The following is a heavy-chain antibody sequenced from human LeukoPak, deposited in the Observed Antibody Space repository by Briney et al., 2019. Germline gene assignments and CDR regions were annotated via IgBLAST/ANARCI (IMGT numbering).Heavy chain of an antibody. CDR2: ISSSSSYI. CDR1: GFTFSSYS. CDR3: ARDYDFWSGYLGY. Sequence: GGSLRLSCAASGFTFSSYSMNWVRQAPGKGLEWVSSISSSSSYIYYADSVKGRITISRDNAKNSLYLQMNSLRAEDTAVYYCARDYDFWSGYLGYWGQGTLVTVSS. J-gene: IGHJ4*02. V-gene: IGHV3-21*01. D-gene: IGHD3-3*01.